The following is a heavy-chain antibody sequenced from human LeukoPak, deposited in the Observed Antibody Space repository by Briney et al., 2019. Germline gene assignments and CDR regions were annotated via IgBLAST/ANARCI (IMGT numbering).Heavy chain of an antibody. J-gene: IGHJ4*02. Sequence: SGGSLRLSCAASGFPFSSYWMAWVRQAPGKGLEWVASIKQDGGETFYVDSVKGRFTISRDNAKNSLYLQMNSLRAEDTAVYYCARRDPRELLLEYYFDYWGQGTLVTVSS. V-gene: IGHV3-7*01. CDR3: ARRDPRELLLEYYFDY. CDR2: IKQDGGET. CDR1: GFPFSSYW. D-gene: IGHD2-15*01.